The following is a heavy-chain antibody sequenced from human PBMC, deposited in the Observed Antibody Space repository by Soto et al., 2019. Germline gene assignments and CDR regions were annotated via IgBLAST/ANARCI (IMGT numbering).Heavy chain of an antibody. CDR1: GFTFSSYA. CDR3: AKPSLRYTVMVSSSSWKYLYYAMDV. V-gene: IGHV3-23*01. J-gene: IGHJ6*02. D-gene: IGHD6-13*01. CDR2: IDDSGAGT. Sequence: EVQLLESGGDLVQPGGSLRLSCAASGFTFSSYAMNWVRQGPGKGLEWVSTIDDSGAGTNYADSEKGRFTIPRDNSKNRLYQQTNSLRVDDTAVYFCAKPSLRYTVMVSSSSWKYLYYAMDVWGQGTTVTVSS.